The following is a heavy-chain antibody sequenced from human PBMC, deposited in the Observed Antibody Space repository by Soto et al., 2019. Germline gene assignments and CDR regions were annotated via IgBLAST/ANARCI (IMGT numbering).Heavy chain of an antibody. J-gene: IGHJ3*02. D-gene: IGHD2-15*01. CDR1: GFTFSSYA. CDR2: ISGSGGST. V-gene: IGHV3-23*01. Sequence: PGGSLRLSCAASGFTFSSYAMSWVRQAPGKGLEWVSAISGSGGSTYYADSVKGRFTISRDNSKNTLYLQMNSLRAEDTAVYYCAKDLPRPLDIVVVVAAPPTHAFDIWGQGTMVTVSS. CDR3: AKDLPRPLDIVVVVAAPPTHAFDI.